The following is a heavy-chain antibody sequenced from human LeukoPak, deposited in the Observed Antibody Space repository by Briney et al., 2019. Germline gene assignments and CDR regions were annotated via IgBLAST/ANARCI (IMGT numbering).Heavy chain of an antibody. J-gene: IGHJ6*02. Sequence: GESLKISCKGSGYSFTSYWIGWVRQMPGKGLEWMGIIYAGDSDTRYSPSFQGQVTISVDKSISTAYLQWSSLQASDTAMYYCARAIGTSQFYFYYGMDVWGQGTTVTGSS. V-gene: IGHV5-51*01. CDR1: GYSFTSYW. CDR2: IYAGDSDT. CDR3: ARAIGTSQFYFYYGMDV. D-gene: IGHD2-2*01.